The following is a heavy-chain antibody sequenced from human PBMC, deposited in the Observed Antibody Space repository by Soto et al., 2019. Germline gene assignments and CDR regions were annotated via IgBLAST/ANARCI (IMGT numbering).Heavy chain of an antibody. V-gene: IGHV1-46*01. CDR2: INPGYPAGRST. CDR1: GYTLTTFF. J-gene: IGHJ5*02. D-gene: IGHD1-26*01. Sequence: ASVKVSCKASGYTLTTFFMHWVRQAPGQGLEWMGVINPGYPAGRSTTYAQKLQGRVTMTTDTSTSTAYMELRSLRSDDTAVYYCARGGAWFDPWGQGTLVTVSS. CDR3: ARGGAWFDP.